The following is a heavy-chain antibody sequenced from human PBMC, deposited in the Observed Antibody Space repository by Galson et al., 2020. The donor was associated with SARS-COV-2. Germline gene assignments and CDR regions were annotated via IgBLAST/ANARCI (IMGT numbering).Heavy chain of an antibody. V-gene: IGHV3-13*01. J-gene: IGHJ6*03. Sequence: GGSLRLSCAASGFTFSSYDMHWVRQATGKGLEWVSAIGTAGDTYYPGSVKGRFTISRENAKNSLYLQMNSLRAGDTAVYYCARGNTQQLETSWYYYYYYMDVWGKGTTVTVSS. D-gene: IGHD6-13*01. CDR1: GFTFSSYD. CDR3: ARGNTQQLETSWYYYYYYMDV. CDR2: IGTAGDT.